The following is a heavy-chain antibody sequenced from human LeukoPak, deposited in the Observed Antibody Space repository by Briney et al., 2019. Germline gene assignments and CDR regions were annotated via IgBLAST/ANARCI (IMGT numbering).Heavy chain of an antibody. J-gene: IGHJ4*02. CDR2: IYYSGST. D-gene: IGHD6-13*01. V-gene: IGHV4-31*03. Sequence: PSETLSLTCTVSGGSISSGGYYWSWIRQHPGKGLEWIGYIYYSGSTYYNPSLKSRVTISVDTSKNQFSLKLSSVTAVDTAVYYCARDNGAAAGPQRYYFDYWGQGTLVTVSS. CDR1: GGSISSGGYY. CDR3: ARDNGAAAGPQRYYFDY.